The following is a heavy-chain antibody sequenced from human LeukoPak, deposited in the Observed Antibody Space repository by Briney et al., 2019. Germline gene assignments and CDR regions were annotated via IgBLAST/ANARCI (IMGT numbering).Heavy chain of an antibody. Sequence: PGGXXXLSCXXSXXAFSSYAMSWVRQAPGKGLEWVSSISGTGGRTYYADSVKGRFTISRDNSKNTLDLQMNSLRADDTAVYYCARDGYSNYWY. CDR2: ISGTGGRT. CDR3: ARDGYSNYWY. CDR1: XXAFSSYA. D-gene: IGHD6-13*01. J-gene: IGHJ2*01. V-gene: IGHV3-23*01.